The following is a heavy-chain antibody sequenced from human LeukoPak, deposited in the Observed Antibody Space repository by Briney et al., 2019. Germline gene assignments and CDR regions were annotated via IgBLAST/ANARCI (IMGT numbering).Heavy chain of an antibody. CDR2: IYTSGST. D-gene: IGHD3-9*01. CDR3: AREYKYYDILTGYPRHFDY. J-gene: IGHJ4*02. V-gene: IGHV4-4*07. CDR1: GGSISSYY. Sequence: SETLSLTCTVSGGSISSYYWSWIRQPAGKGLEWIGRIYTSGSTNYNPSLKSRVTMSVDTSKNQFSLKLSSVTAADTAVYYCAREYKYYDILTGYPRHFDYWGQGTLVTVSS.